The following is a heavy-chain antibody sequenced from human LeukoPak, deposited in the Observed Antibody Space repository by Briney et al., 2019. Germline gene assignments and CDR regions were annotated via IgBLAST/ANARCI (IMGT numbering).Heavy chain of an antibody. CDR1: GYTFTKDW. J-gene: IGHJ4*02. V-gene: IGHV5-51*01. Sequence: GESLKISCKGSGYTFTKDWIGWVRQTPDKGLELMAMIYPGDSDIIYSPSFQGQVSISVDKSISTAYLQWSSLKASDTAMYYCVTGWRGTFYAPAHNGGQGTLVTVSA. CDR3: VTGWRGTFYAPAHN. D-gene: IGHD2/OR15-2a*01. CDR2: IYPGDSDI.